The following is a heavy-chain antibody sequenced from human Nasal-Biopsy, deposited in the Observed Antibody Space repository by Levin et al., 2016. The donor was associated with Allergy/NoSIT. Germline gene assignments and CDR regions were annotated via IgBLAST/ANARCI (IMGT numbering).Heavy chain of an antibody. CDR3: AVGNWGYDLKF. Sequence: ASVKVSCKPSGYTFTDYYIHWVRQAPGQGLEWMAWINPNSGGTESAQKFQGRVTVTRDTSIGTAYMDLNSLRSDDTAVYYCAVGNWGYDLKFWGQGTQVTVSS. CDR1: GYTFTDYY. V-gene: IGHV1-2*02. D-gene: IGHD3-3*01. CDR2: INPNSGGT. J-gene: IGHJ4*02.